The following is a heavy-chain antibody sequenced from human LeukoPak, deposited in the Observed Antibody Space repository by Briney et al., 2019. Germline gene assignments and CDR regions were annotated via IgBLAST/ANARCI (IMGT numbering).Heavy chain of an antibody. CDR1: GFTVSSSY. CDR2: ISSSSSTI. D-gene: IGHD3-22*01. Sequence: GGSLRLSCAASGFTVSSSYMSWVRQAPGKGLEWVSYISSSSSTIYYADSVKGRFTISRDNAKNSLYLQMNSLRAEDTAVYYCARDKIVVVSSGAFDIWGQGTMVTVSS. J-gene: IGHJ3*02. V-gene: IGHV3-48*04. CDR3: ARDKIVVVSSGAFDI.